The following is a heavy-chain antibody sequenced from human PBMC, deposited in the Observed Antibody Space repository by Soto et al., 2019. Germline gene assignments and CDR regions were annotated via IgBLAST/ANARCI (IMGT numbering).Heavy chain of an antibody. CDR2: MSSSRSDI. D-gene: IGHD3-22*01. Sequence: PGGPLRLSCAASEFPFSSYSLNLVRQAPGKGLEWVSSMSSSRSDIYYADSVKGRFTLSRDNAKNSLYLQMNSLRSEDTAVYYCARDLVVYYYDSSGYNWFDPWGQGTMVTVSS. V-gene: IGHV3-21*01. CDR1: EFPFSSYS. CDR3: ARDLVVYYYDSSGYNWFDP. J-gene: IGHJ5*02.